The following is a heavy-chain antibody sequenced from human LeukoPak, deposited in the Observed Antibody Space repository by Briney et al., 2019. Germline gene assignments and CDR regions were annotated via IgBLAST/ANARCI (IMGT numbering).Heavy chain of an antibody. J-gene: IGHJ4*02. Sequence: KPSETLSLTCSVSGASINNYYWTWIRQPPGKGLEWIGYVYHTGASGYHPSLKSRVAMSLDTSKNQVSLNLRSVTAADTAVYFCTRVVNGGHFDYRGQGTLVTVSS. D-gene: IGHD2-8*01. CDR1: GASINNYY. CDR2: VYHTGAS. V-gene: IGHV4-59*01. CDR3: TRVVNGGHFDY.